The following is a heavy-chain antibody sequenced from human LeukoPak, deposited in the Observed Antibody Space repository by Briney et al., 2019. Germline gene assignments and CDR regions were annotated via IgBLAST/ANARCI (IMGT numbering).Heavy chain of an antibody. D-gene: IGHD2-15*01. CDR3: ARLRVVGGFDP. CDR2: IIPIFGTA. CDR1: GGTFSSYA. V-gene: IGHV1-69*06. J-gene: IGHJ5*02. Sequence: SVKVSCKASGGTFSSYAISWVRQAPGQGLEWMGGIIPIFGTANYAQKFQGRVTITADKSTSTVYMELSSLRSEDTAVYYCARLRVVGGFDPWGQGTLVTVSS.